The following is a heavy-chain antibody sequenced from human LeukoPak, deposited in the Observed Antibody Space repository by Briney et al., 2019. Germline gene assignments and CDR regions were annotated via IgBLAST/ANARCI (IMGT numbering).Heavy chain of an antibody. CDR2: IYHSGST. V-gene: IGHV4-38-2*02. CDR3: ARHAKRYYFDY. Sequence: SETLSLTCTVSGYSISSGYYWGWIRQPPGKGLEWIGSIYHSGSTYYNPSLKSRVTISVDTSKNQFSLKLSSVTAADTAVYYCARHAKRYYFDYWGQGTLVTVSS. D-gene: IGHD2-2*01. CDR1: GYSISSGYY. J-gene: IGHJ4*02.